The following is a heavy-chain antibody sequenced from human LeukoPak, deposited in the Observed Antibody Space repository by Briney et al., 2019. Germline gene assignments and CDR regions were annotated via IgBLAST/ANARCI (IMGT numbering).Heavy chain of an antibody. Sequence: ASVKVSCKASGFTFTAYYMHWVRQAPGQGLEWMGWINPNSGGTNYAQKFQGRVTMTRDTSISTAYMELSRLRSDDTAVYYCARDHIVATGRFWWVSSGWYFDYWGQGTLVTVSS. CDR1: GFTFTAYY. CDR3: ARDHIVATGRFWWVSSGWYFDY. V-gene: IGHV1-2*02. CDR2: INPNSGGT. J-gene: IGHJ4*02. D-gene: IGHD5-12*01.